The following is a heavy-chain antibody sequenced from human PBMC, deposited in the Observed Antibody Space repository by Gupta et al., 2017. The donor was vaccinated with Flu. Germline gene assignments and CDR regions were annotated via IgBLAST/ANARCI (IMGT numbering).Heavy chain of an antibody. CDR2: ISWNSGSI. CDR1: GFTFDDYA. V-gene: IGHV3-9*01. J-gene: IGHJ4*02. D-gene: IGHD6-13*01. CDR3: AKDTAGTLYYFDY. Sequence: EVQLVESGGGLVQPGRSLRLSCAASGFTFDDYAMHWVRQAPGKGLEWVSGISWNSGSIGYADSVKGRFTISRDNAKNSLYLQMNSLRAEDTALYYCAKDTAGTLYYFDYWGQGTLVTVSS.